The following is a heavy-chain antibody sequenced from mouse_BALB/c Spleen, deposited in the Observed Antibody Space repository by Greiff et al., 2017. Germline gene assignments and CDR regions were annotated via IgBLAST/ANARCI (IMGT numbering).Heavy chain of an antibody. J-gene: IGHJ2*01. CDR2: INPYNDGT. CDR1: GYTFTSYV. V-gene: IGHV1-14*01. CDR3: ARGGRTTAHYFDY. D-gene: IGHD1-2*01. Sequence: VHVKQSGPELVKPGASVKMSCKASGYTFTSYVMHWVKQKPGQGLEWIGYINPYNDGTKYNEKFKGKATLTSDKSSSTAYMELSSLTSEDSAVYYCARGGRTTAHYFDYWGQGTTLTVSS.